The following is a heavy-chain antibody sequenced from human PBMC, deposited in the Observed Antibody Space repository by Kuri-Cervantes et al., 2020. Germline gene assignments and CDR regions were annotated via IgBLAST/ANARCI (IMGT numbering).Heavy chain of an antibody. V-gene: IGHV3-9*01. CDR3: AKDLKPLVRGVGDS. Sequence: GGSLRLSCAASGFTFDDYAMHWVRQVPGKGLEWVSGISWNIGTMGYADSVKGRFTISRDNAKNSLYLQMNSLRAEDTALDYCAKDLKPLVRGVGDSWGQGTRVTVSS. D-gene: IGHD3-10*01. CDR1: GFTFDDYA. CDR2: ISWNIGTM. J-gene: IGHJ4*02.